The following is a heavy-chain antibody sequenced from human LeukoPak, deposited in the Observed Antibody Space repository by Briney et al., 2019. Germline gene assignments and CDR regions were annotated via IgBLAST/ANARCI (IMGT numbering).Heavy chain of an antibody. V-gene: IGHV4-34*01. CDR2: INHSGST. Sequence: SETLSLTCAVYGGSFSGYYWSWLRQPPGKGLEWIGEINHSGSTNYNPSLKSRVTISVDTSKNQFSLKLSSVTAADTAVCYCARGRDIVATLGFDYWGQGTLVTVSS. CDR3: ARGRDIVATLGFDY. J-gene: IGHJ4*02. CDR1: GGSFSGYY. D-gene: IGHD5-12*01.